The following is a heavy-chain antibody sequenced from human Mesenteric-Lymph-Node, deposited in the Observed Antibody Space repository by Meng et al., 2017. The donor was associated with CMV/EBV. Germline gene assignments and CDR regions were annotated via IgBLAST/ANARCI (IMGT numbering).Heavy chain of an antibody. Sequence: SETLSLTCAAHGGSFTGYYWSWLRQAPGKGLEWIGEITHGGATNYNPSLKSRVTLSIDTSANQFSLRLASVTAADTAVYYCGRDHTTMISDAGLGYFRVDPWGQGALVTVSS. J-gene: IGHJ5*02. CDR3: GRDHTTMISDAGLGYFRVDP. V-gene: IGHV4-34*01. D-gene: IGHD4-17*01. CDR1: GGSFTGYY. CDR2: ITHGGAT.